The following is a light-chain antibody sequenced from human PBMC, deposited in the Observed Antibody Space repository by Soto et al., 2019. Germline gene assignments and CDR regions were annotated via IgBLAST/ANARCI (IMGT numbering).Light chain of an antibody. CDR1: QNVNAN. CDR3: QQYNTWLWT. CDR2: GAS. Sequence: EVVMTQSPATLSVSPGERATLSCRASQNVNANLAWYQQKPGQAPRLLIHGASTRATGIPARFSGSGCGTEFIVTISSLQSEDFAVYYCQQYNTWLWTFGQGTKVEGK. V-gene: IGKV3-15*01. J-gene: IGKJ1*01.